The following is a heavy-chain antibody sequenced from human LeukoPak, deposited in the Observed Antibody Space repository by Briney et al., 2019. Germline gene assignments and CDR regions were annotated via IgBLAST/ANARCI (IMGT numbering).Heavy chain of an antibody. CDR1: GGSISSGGYY. V-gene: IGHV4-31*03. Sequence: SETLSLTCTVSGGSISSGGYYWSWIGQHPGKGLERIGYIYYSGSTYYNPSLKSRVTISVDTSKNQFSLKLSSVTAADTAVYYCAREQGGGYYYVDAFDIWGQGTMVTVSS. J-gene: IGHJ3*02. CDR3: AREQGGGYYYVDAFDI. D-gene: IGHD3-22*01. CDR2: IYYSGST.